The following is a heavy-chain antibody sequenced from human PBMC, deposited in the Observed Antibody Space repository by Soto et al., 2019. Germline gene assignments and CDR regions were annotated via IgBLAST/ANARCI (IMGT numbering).Heavy chain of an antibody. CDR1: GYTFTSYD. CDR3: ARGRIVVVVAAIGSRGWFDP. V-gene: IGHV1-8*01. D-gene: IGHD2-15*01. CDR2: MNPNSGNT. Sequence: VASVKVSCKASGYTFTSYDINWVRQATGQGLEWMGWMNPNSGNTGYAQKFQGRVTMTRNTSISTAYMELSSLRSEDTAVYYCARGRIVVVVAAIGSRGWFDPWGQGTLVTVPS. J-gene: IGHJ5*02.